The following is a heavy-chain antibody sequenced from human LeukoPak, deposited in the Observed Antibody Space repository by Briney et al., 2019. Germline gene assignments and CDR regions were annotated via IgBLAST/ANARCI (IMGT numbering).Heavy chain of an antibody. CDR2: IYYSGST. V-gene: IGHV4-59*01. J-gene: IGHJ5*02. D-gene: IGHD6-19*01. CDR1: GGSIRSYY. CDR3: ARDVRPYSSGWDWFDP. Sequence: SETLSLTCTVSGGSIRSYYWSWIRQPPGKGLEWIGYIYYSGSTNYNPSLKSRVTISVDTSKNQFSLKLSSVTAADTAVYYCARDVRPYSSGWDWFDPWGQGTLVTVSS.